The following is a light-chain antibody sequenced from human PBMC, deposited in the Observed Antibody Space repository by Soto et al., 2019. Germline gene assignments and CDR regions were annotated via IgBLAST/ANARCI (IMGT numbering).Light chain of an antibody. CDR3: QHFHSYSRT. CDR1: DNIGPW. V-gene: IGKV1-5*03. CDR2: KAS. Sequence: DIQMTQSPSTLSASIGDRVAITCRASDNIGPWVAWYQQKAGKAPKLLIYKASTLETGAPSRFAGSGSGTTCTLTITRLQPDDFATYYCQHFHSYSRTFGQRTKVDI. J-gene: IGKJ1*01.